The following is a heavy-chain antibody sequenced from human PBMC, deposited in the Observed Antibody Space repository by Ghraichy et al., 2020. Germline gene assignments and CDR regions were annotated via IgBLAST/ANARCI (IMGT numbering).Heavy chain of an antibody. CDR1: GFTFSSYG. J-gene: IGHJ4*02. D-gene: IGHD6-13*01. V-gene: IGHV3-33*01. CDR3: ARGDSSSWYLLVSGY. Sequence: GGSLRLSCAASGFTFSSYGMHWVRQAPGKGLEWVAVIWYDGSNKYYADSVKGRFTISRDNSKNTLYLQMNSLRAEDTAVYYCARGDSSSWYLLVSGYWGQGTLVTVSS. CDR2: IWYDGSNK.